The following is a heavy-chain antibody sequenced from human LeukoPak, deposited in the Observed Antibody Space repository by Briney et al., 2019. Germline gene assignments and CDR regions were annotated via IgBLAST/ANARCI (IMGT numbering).Heavy chain of an antibody. CDR1: GGSISSGSYY. D-gene: IGHD3-10*01. V-gene: IGHV4-61*02. J-gene: IGHJ2*01. CDR2: IYTSGST. Sequence: PSETLSLTCTVSGGSISSGSYYWSWIRQPAGKGLEWIGRIYTSGSTNYNPSLKSRVTISVDTSKNQFSLKLSSVTAADTAVYYCARPTAGTMAFDLWGRGTLVTVSS. CDR3: ARPTAGTMAFDL.